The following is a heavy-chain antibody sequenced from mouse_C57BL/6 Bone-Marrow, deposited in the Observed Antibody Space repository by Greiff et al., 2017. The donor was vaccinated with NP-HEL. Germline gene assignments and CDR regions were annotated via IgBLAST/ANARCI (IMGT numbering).Heavy chain of an antibody. CDR3: ARGSNWDYFDD. J-gene: IGHJ2*01. Sequence: EVMLVESGGGLVKPGGSLKLSCAASGFTFSSYAMSWVRQTPEKRLEWVATISDGGSYTYYPDNVKGRFTISRDNAKNNLYLQMSHLKSEDTAMYYCARGSNWDYFDDWGQGTTLTVSS. V-gene: IGHV5-4*03. CDR1: GFTFSSYA. D-gene: IGHD4-1*01. CDR2: ISDGGSYT.